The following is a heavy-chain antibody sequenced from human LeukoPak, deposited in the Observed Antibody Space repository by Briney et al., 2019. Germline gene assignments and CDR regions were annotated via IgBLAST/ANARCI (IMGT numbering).Heavy chain of an antibody. J-gene: IGHJ5*02. CDR2: VNPNSGGT. V-gene: IGHV1-2*02. CDR3: ARRYCSSTSCYWFDP. D-gene: IGHD2-2*01. Sequence: ASVTVSCKAAGYSFTKYYMHWVRQAPGQGLEWMGWVNPNSGGTNYAQKFQGRVTMTRDTSISTAYMELSGLRSDDTAVYYCARRYCSSTSCYWFDPWGQGTLVTVSS. CDR1: GYSFTKYY.